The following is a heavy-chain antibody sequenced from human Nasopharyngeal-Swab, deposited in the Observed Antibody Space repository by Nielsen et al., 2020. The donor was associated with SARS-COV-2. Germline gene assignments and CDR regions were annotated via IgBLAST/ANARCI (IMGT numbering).Heavy chain of an antibody. D-gene: IGHD4-23*01. CDR2: IKQDGSEK. J-gene: IGHJ6*02. V-gene: IGHV3-7*01. CDR3: TVVSEYYYYYGMDV. CDR1: GFTFSSYW. Sequence: GESLISCAASGFTFSSYWMSWVRQATGKGLEWVANIKQDGSEKYYVDSVKGRFTISRDNAKNSLYLQMNSLRAEDTAVYYCTVVSEYYYYYGMDVWGQGTTVTVSS.